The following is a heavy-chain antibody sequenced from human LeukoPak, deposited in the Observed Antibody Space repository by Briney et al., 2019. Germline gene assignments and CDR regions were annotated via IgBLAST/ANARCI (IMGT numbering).Heavy chain of an antibody. CDR1: GFTFSSYA. D-gene: IGHD4-17*01. Sequence: GSLRLSCVASGFTFSSYAMSWIRQAPGKGLEWIGYISDSGSTNYNPSLGSRVTISVDTSKNQFSLKLTSVTAADTALYYCARYGYGDCWFDPWGQGTLVTVSS. CDR2: ISDSGST. J-gene: IGHJ5*02. CDR3: ARYGYGDCWFDP. V-gene: IGHV4-59*01.